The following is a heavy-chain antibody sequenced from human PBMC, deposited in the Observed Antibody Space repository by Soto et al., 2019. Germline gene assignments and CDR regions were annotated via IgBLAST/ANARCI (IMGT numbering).Heavy chain of an antibody. Sequence: GGSLRLSCAASGFTFSIYAMHWVRQAPGKGLEWVAVISYDGSNKYYADSVKGRFTISRDNSKNTLYLQMNSLRAEDTAVYYCARIEYSSSSSRWFDPWGQGTLVTVSS. CDR1: GFTFSIYA. J-gene: IGHJ5*02. V-gene: IGHV3-30-3*01. D-gene: IGHD6-6*01. CDR3: ARIEYSSSSSRWFDP. CDR2: ISYDGSNK.